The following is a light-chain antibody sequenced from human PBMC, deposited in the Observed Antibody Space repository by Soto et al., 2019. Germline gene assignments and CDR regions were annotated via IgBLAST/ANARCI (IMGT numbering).Light chain of an antibody. CDR2: EVS. Sequence: QSALTQPASVSGSPGQTITISCTGTSSDVGGYNYLSWYQQHPGKAPKVMIYEVSNRPSGVSNRFYGSKSGNSASLTISGVQAEDEADYFCSSYTTSGTPVFGGGTKLTVL. J-gene: IGLJ3*02. CDR3: SSYTTSGTPV. V-gene: IGLV2-14*01. CDR1: SSDVGGYNY.